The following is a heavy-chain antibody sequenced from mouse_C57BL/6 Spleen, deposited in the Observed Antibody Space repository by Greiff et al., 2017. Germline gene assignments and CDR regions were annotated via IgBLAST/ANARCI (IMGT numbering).Heavy chain of an antibody. D-gene: IGHD1-1*01. J-gene: IGHJ4*01. CDR1: GYTFTSYW. CDR3: ARSDYYVSSYYAMDY. Sequence: QVQLQQPGAELVKPGASVKLSCKASGYTFTSYWMHWVKQRPGQGLEWIGMIHPNSGSTNYNEKFKSKATLTVDKSSSTAYMQLSSLTSEDSAVYYWARSDYYVSSYYAMDYWGQGTSVTVSS. V-gene: IGHV1-64*01. CDR2: IHPNSGST.